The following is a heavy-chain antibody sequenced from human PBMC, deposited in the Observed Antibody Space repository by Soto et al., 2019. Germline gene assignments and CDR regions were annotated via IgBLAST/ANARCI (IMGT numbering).Heavy chain of an antibody. CDR3: AASWVGCGGFNYYGMDV. D-gene: IGHD2-21*01. CDR1: GSSISSGGYY. J-gene: IGHJ6*02. Sequence: QVQLQESGPGLVKPSQTLSLTCSVSGSSISSGGYYWNWIRPHPGQGLEGIGYIYYSGTTYYNPSLKCRGIISVTTSKNQCSLKLSSVTAADTDVYYCAASWVGCGGFNYYGMDVWGQGTTVTVSS. V-gene: IGHV4-31*03. CDR2: IYYSGTT.